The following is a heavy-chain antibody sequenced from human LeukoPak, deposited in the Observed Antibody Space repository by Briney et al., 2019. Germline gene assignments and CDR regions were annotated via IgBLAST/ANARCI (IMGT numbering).Heavy chain of an antibody. CDR1: GFTFSSYA. D-gene: IGHD3-9*01. CDR3: AKDRAILGYDILTGFDY. J-gene: IGHJ4*02. Sequence: PGGSLRLSCAASGFTFSSYAMSWVRQAPGKGLERVSAISGSCGSTYYADSVKGRFTIPRDNSKNTLYLQMNSLRAEDTAVYYCAKDRAILGYDILTGFDYWGQGTLVTVSS. V-gene: IGHV3-23*01. CDR2: ISGSCGST.